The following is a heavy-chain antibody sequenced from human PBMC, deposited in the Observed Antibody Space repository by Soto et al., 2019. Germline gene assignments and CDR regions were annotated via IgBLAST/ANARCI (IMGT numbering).Heavy chain of an antibody. CDR3: AVGVQYGMDV. CDR2: ISYDGSNK. CDR1: GFTFSSYG. Sequence: QVQLVESGGGVVQPGRSLRLSCAASGFTFSSYGMHWVRQAPGKGLEWVAVISYDGSNKYYADSVKGRFTISRDNSKNTLYLQMNSLRAEDTAVYYCAVGVQYGMDVWGQGTTVTVSS. V-gene: IGHV3-30*03. J-gene: IGHJ6*02. D-gene: IGHD1-1*01.